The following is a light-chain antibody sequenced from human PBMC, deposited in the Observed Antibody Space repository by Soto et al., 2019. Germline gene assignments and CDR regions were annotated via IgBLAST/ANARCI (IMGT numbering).Light chain of an antibody. CDR3: CSYAGSYTYV. V-gene: IGLV2-11*01. CDR2: DVS. J-gene: IGLJ1*01. CDR1: SSDVGAYNY. Sequence: QSALTQPRSVSGSPGQSVTISCTGTSSDVGAYNYVSWYQQHPGKAPKFMIYDVSKRPSGVPDRFSGSKSGNTAFLTISGLQTEDEADYYCCSYAGSYTYVFGTGTKLTVL.